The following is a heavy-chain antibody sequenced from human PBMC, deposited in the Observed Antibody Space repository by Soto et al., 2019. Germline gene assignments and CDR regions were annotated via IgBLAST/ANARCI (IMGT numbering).Heavy chain of an antibody. D-gene: IGHD3-10*01. CDR1: GGYISSEY. Sequence: SETLSLTCTVSGGYISSEYWSWIRQPPGKGLEWIGCIYYSGSTNYNPSLKSRVVISVDTSRNQFSLNLTSVTAADTAIYYCARYVSGSSVYAMDVWGQGTTVTVSS. J-gene: IGHJ6*02. V-gene: IGHV4-59*01. CDR2: IYYSGST. CDR3: ARYVSGSSVYAMDV.